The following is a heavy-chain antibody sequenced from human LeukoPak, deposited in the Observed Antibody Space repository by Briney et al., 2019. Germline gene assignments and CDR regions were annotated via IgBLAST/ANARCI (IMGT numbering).Heavy chain of an antibody. CDR3: AKYTVAGNFDY. CDR2: ISGSGGST. V-gene: IGHV3-23*01. CDR1: GFTFSSYA. D-gene: IGHD6-19*01. J-gene: IGHJ4*02. Sequence: GGSLRLSCAASGFTFSSYAMSWVRQAPGEGVEWVSAISGSGGSTYYADSVKGRFTISRDNSKNTLYLQMNSLRAEDTAVYYCAKYTVAGNFDYWGQGTLVTVSS.